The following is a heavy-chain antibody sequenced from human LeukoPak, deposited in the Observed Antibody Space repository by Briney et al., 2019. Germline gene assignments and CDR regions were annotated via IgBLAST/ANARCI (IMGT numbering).Heavy chain of an antibody. J-gene: IGHJ6*03. Sequence: SETLSLTCAVYGGSFSGYYWSWIRQPPGKGLEWIGEINQSGSTNYNPSLKSRVTISVDTSKNHFSLKLSSVTAADTAVYYCARGLGMTTVKYYYYYMDVWGKGTTVTVSS. V-gene: IGHV4-34*01. CDR1: GGSFSGYY. CDR3: ARGLGMTTVKYYYYYMDV. CDR2: INQSGST. D-gene: IGHD4-17*01.